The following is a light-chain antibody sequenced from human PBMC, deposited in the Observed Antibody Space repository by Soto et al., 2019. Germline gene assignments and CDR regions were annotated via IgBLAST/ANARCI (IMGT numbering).Light chain of an antibody. Sequence: VFTPSPGALSLSPGERSPLSCRASQTVSSRSLAWYQQKPGQAPRLLIYGASSRATGIPDRFSGSGSGTDFTLTISRLEPEDFAVYYCQQYGSSRWTFGQGTKVDIK. CDR2: GAS. V-gene: IGKV3-20*01. J-gene: IGKJ1*01. CDR3: QQYGSSRWT. CDR1: QTVSSRS.